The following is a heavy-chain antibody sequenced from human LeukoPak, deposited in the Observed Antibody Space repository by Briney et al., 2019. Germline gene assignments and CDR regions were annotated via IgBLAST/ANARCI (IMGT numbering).Heavy chain of an antibody. Sequence: SGPTLVNPTQTLTPTCTFSGFSLSTSGVGVGWIRQPPGKALEWLALIYWNDDKRYSPSLKSRLTITKDTSKNQVVLTMTNMDPVDTATYYCAHRPGSSGYYYVLSSIWFDPWGQGTLVTVSS. V-gene: IGHV2-5*01. D-gene: IGHD3-22*01. J-gene: IGHJ5*02. CDR3: AHRPGSSGYYYVLSSIWFDP. CDR1: GFSLSTSGVG. CDR2: IYWNDDK.